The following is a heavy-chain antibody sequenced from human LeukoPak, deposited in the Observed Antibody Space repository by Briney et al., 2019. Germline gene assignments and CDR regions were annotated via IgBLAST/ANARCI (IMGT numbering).Heavy chain of an antibody. Sequence: GGSLRLSCAASGFTFSSYGMHWVRQAPGKGLEWVAFIRYDGSNKYYADSVKGRFTISRDNAKNSLYLQMNSLRAEDTAVYYCARDGVPIDYWGQGTLVSVSS. V-gene: IGHV3-30*02. CDR1: GFTFSSYG. J-gene: IGHJ4*02. CDR2: IRYDGSNK. D-gene: IGHD3-3*01. CDR3: ARDGVPIDY.